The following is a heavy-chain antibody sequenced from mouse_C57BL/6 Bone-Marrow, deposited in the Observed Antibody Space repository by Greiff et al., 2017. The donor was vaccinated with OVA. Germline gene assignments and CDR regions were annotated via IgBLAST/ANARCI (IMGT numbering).Heavy chain of an antibody. J-gene: IGHJ2*01. D-gene: IGHD4-1*01. Sequence: VQLQQPGAELVKPGASVKLSCKASGYTFTSYWMQWVKQRPGQGLEWIGEIDPSDSYTNYNQKFKGKATLTVDTTSSTDYMQLSSLTSEDSAVYYCVKGDWDDYWGQGTTLTVSS. CDR3: VKGDWDDY. V-gene: IGHV1-50*01. CDR1: GYTFTSYW. CDR2: IDPSDSYT.